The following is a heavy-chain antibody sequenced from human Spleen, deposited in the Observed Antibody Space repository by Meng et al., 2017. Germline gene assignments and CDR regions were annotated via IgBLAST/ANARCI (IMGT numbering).Heavy chain of an antibody. D-gene: IGHD6-13*01. CDR3: ARLAAAGNSGFDYYYYGMDV. CDR2: ISAYNGNT. Sequence: ASVKVSCKASGYTLTNYAINWLRQAPGQGLEWMGWISAYNGNTNYAQKLQGRVTMTTDTSTSTAYMELRSLRSDDTAVYYCARLAAAGNSGFDYYYYGMDVWGQGTTVTVSS. CDR1: GYTLTNYA. J-gene: IGHJ6*02. V-gene: IGHV1-18*01.